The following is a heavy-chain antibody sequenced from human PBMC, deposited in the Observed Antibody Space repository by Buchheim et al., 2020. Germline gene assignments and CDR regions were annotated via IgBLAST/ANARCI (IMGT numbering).Heavy chain of an antibody. J-gene: IGHJ4*02. Sequence: QVQLVESGGGGVQPGRSLRLSCAASGFTVSSYAMHWVRQAPGKGLEWVALISYDGSNKYYADSVKGRFTISRDKSKNTLYLQMNSLRPEDTAVYYCARDKEGIVVVPAAMFDYWGQGTL. CDR3: ARDKEGIVVVPAAMFDY. CDR1: GFTVSSYA. V-gene: IGHV3-30*04. D-gene: IGHD2-2*01. CDR2: ISYDGSNK.